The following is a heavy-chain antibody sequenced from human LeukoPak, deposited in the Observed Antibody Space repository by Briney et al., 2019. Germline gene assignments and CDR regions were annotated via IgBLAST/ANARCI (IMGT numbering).Heavy chain of an antibody. D-gene: IGHD3-10*01. CDR3: ARQRSITMVRGLDYYYGMDV. Sequence: GESLKISCKGSGYSFTSYWISWVRQMPGKGLEWMGRIDPSDSYTNYSPSFQGHVTISADKSIGTAYLQWSSLKASDTAMYYCARQRSITMVRGLDYYYGMDVWGQGTTVTVSS. J-gene: IGHJ6*02. CDR2: IDPSDSYT. CDR1: GYSFTSYW. V-gene: IGHV5-10-1*01.